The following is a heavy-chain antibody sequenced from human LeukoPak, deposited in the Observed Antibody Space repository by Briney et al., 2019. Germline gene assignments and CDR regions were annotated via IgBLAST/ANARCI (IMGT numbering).Heavy chain of an antibody. D-gene: IGHD2-2*01. CDR1: GGSFSGYY. CDR3: ARRRAYCSSTSCYLYYYYYMDV. J-gene: IGHJ6*03. CDR2: INHSGST. Sequence: SSETLSLTCAVYGGSFSGYYWSWIRQPPGKGLEWIGEINHSGSTNYNPSLKSRVTISVDTSKNQFSLKLSSVTAAATAVYYCARRRAYCSSTSCYLYYYYYMDVWGKGTTVTVSS. V-gene: IGHV4-34*01.